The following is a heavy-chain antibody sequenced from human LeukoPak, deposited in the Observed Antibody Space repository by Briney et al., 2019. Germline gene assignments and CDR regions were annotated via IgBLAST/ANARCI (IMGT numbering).Heavy chain of an antibody. CDR3: ARLRRGPWWIVS. V-gene: IGHV4-4*09. CDR2: IFTSGSS. D-gene: IGHD2-15*01. J-gene: IGHJ5*02. CDR1: GDSIRSDS. Sequence: SETLSLTCSVSGDSIRSDSWSWIRQFSGGGLEWIGYIFTSGSSNYNPSHRSRVTISGDTFLNLFSLDLSSDTAAYTAVYFCARLRRGPWWIVSWGKGSLVTVSS.